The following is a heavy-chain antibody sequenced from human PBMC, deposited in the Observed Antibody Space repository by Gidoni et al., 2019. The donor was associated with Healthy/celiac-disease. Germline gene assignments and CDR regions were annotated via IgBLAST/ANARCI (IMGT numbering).Heavy chain of an antibody. CDR3: ARVSDSSSWYDAFDI. CDR1: GFTVSSNY. V-gene: IGHV3-66*01. Sequence: EVQLVESGGGLVQPGGSLRLSCAASGFTVSSNYMSWVRQAPGKGLEWVSVIYSGGSTYYADSVKGRFTISRDNSKNTLYLQMNSLRAEDTAVYYCARVSDSSSWYDAFDIWGQGTMVTVSS. J-gene: IGHJ3*02. D-gene: IGHD6-13*01. CDR2: IYSGGST.